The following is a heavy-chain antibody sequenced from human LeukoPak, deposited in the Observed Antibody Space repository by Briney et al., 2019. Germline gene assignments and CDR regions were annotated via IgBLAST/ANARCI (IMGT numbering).Heavy chain of an antibody. V-gene: IGHV1-18*01. J-gene: IGHJ4*02. CDR1: GYDFINYG. D-gene: IGHD6-6*01. CDR3: ARGGPFPSSSSSREYYLDY. CDR2: RSIYNGNT. Sequence: GASVKVSCKASGYDFINYGISWVRQAPGQGLEWMGWRSIYNGNTDYKLQGRVTMTTDTSTNTAYMEVRSLRSDDTAVYYCARGGPFPSSSSSREYYLDYWSQGTLVTVSS.